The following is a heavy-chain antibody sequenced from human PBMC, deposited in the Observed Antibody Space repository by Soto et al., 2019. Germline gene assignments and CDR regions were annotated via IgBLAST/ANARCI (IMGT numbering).Heavy chain of an antibody. Sequence: SETLSLTCTVPVGSFTNSSYYWGWILQSPGKGLEWIGSVYYRGRSYSKSSVKSRVTISVDTSKNRFSLSLNSVTASDTAVYFCVSQRTTVPTQAYFDYWGPGALVTVSS. D-gene: IGHD4-17*01. CDR3: VSQRTTVPTQAYFDY. V-gene: IGHV4-39*01. CDR1: VGSFTNSSYY. CDR2: VYYRGRS. J-gene: IGHJ4*02.